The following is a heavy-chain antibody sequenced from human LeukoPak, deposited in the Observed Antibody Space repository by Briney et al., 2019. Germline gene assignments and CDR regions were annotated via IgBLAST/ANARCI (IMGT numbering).Heavy chain of an antibody. CDR2: INHSGST. J-gene: IGHJ6*02. CDR3: ARVLRVSHYYYGMDV. Sequence: PETLSLTCAVYGGSFSGYYWSWIRQPPGKGLEWIGEINHSGSTNYNPSLKSRVTISVDTSKNQFSLKLSSVTAADTAVYYCARVLRVSHYYYGMDVWGQGTTVTVSS. CDR1: GGSFSGYY. V-gene: IGHV4-34*01. D-gene: IGHD6-6*01.